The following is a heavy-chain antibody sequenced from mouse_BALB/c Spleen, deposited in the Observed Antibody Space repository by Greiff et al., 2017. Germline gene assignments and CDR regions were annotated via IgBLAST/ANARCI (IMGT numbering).Heavy chain of an antibody. CDR2: INPSTGYT. J-gene: IGHJ4*01. CDR1: GYTFTSYW. D-gene: IGHD2-3*01. V-gene: IGHV1-7*01. CDR3: ARWLLGYAMDY. Sequence: QVQLQQSGAELAKPGASVKMSCKASGYTFTSYWMHWVKQRPGQGLEWIGYINPSTGYTEYNQKFKDKATLTADKSSSTAYMQLSSLTSEDSAVYYCARWLLGYAMDYWGQGTSVTVSS.